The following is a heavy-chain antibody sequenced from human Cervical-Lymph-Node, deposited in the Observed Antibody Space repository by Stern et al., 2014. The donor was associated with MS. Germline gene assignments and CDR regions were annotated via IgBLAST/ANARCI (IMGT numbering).Heavy chain of an antibody. J-gene: IGHJ4*02. D-gene: IGHD3-10*01. Sequence: VQLVKSGAEVKKPGASVKVSCKPSGYTFTSYPLTWVRQAPGQRPEWMGWINVGNGNTKYSQKFQDRVSITWDTSTSTTYMGLTSLISEDTAVYFCAKWSVGSGSSSWGQGTLVTVSS. V-gene: IGHV1-3*01. CDR2: INVGNGNT. CDR3: AKWSVGSGSSS. CDR1: GYTFTSYP.